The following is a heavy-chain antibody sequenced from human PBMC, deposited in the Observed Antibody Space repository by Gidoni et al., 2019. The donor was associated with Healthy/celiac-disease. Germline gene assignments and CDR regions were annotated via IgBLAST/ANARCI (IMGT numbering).Heavy chain of an antibody. D-gene: IGHD3-16*01. V-gene: IGHV2-5*02. CDR1: GFSLSISGVG. CDR2: IYWDDDK. J-gene: IGHJ3*01. CDR3: AHRNLMGDAARPGTFDF. Sequence: QITLKESGPTLVKPTQTLTRTCTFSGFSLSISGVGVGWIRQPPGKALEWLALIYWDDDKRYSPSLKSRLTITKDTSKNQVVLTMTNMDPVDTATYYCAHRNLMGDAARPGTFDFWGQGTMVTVSS.